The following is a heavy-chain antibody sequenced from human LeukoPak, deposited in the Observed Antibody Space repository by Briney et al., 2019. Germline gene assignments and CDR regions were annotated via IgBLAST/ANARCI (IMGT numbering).Heavy chain of an antibody. CDR3: ARGSRRNYDSSTGDTLDY. CDR2: IYTSGST. D-gene: IGHD1-7*01. J-gene: IGHJ4*02. V-gene: IGHV4-4*07. Sequence: SETLSLTCTVSGGSISSYYWSWIRQPAGKGLEWIGRIYTSGSTNYNPSLKSQVTMSVDTSKNQFSLKLSSVTAADTAVYYCARGSRRNYDSSTGDTLDYWGQGTLVTVSS. CDR1: GGSISSYY.